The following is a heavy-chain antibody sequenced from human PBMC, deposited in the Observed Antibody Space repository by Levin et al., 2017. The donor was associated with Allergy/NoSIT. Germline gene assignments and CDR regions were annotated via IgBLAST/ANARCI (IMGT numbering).Heavy chain of an antibody. D-gene: IGHD3-22*01. V-gene: IGHV3-15*01. CDR3: TILLRPRDY. Sequence: GESLKISCATSGFTFASTWINWIRQAPGKGLEWVAHIKSKSDGETKDYGAVVKGRFSVSRDDSKKILYLQMNSLKIEDTGVYYCTILLRPRDYWGQGTLVTVSS. CDR2: IKSKSDGETK. CDR1: GFTFASTW. J-gene: IGHJ4*02.